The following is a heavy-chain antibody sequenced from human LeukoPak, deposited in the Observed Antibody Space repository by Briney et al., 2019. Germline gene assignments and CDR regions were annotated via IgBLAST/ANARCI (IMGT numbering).Heavy chain of an antibody. V-gene: IGHV1-18*01. CDR3: ARVSHYDILTGYYTDYYFDY. J-gene: IGHJ4*02. Sequence: ASVKVSCKASGYTFTSYGISWVRQAPGRGLEWMGWISAYNGNTNYAQKLQGRVTMTTDTSTSTAYMELRSLRSDDTAVYYCARVSHYDILTGYYTDYYFDYWGQGTLVTVSS. CDR1: GYTFTSYG. CDR2: ISAYNGNT. D-gene: IGHD3-9*01.